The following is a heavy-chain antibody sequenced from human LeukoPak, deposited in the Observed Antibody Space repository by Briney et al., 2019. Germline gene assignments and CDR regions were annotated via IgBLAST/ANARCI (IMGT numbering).Heavy chain of an antibody. D-gene: IGHD5-12*01. CDR2: ISAYNGNT. CDR3: AGDASGYGDWYFDY. V-gene: IGHV1-18*04. CDR1: GYTFTSYY. J-gene: IGHJ4*02. Sequence: ASVKVSCKASGYTFTSYYMHWVRQAPGQGLEWMGWISAYNGNTNYAQKLQGRVTMTTDTSTSTAYMELRSLRSDDTAVYYCAGDASGYGDWYFDYWGQGTLVTVSS.